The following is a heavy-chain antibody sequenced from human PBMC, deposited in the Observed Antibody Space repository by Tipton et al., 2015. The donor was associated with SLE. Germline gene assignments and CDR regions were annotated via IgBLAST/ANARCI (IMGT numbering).Heavy chain of an antibody. CDR3: AKDRADLVVGVAAIPEY. D-gene: IGHD2-15*01. Sequence: SLRLSCTASGFTFSDYTMDWVRQAPGKGLEWVSSISSSSTYIYYADSMRGRSTISRDNSKNTLFLQMSSLRGDDTAVYYCAKDRADLVVGVAAIPEYWGQGALVTVSS. CDR1: GFTFSDYT. J-gene: IGHJ4*02. CDR2: ISSSSTYI. V-gene: IGHV3-21*04.